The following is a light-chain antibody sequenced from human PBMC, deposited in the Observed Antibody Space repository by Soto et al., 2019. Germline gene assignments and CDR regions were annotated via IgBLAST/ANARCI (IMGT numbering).Light chain of an antibody. CDR2: EAN. J-gene: IGLJ1*01. Sequence: QLVLTQPASVSGSPGQSITVSCTGTNIDVGSYNLISWYQQHPGKAPKLMIYEANKRPSGVSNRFSGSKSGNTASLTISGLQAEDEAEYLCCTYERTSTALVSGTGTKVTGL. V-gene: IGLV2-23*01. CDR1: NIDVGSYNL. CDR3: CTYERTSTALV.